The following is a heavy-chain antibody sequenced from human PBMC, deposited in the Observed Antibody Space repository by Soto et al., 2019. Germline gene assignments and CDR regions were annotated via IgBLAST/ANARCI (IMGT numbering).Heavy chain of an antibody. CDR1: GFKFSDYW. CDR3: ARDGLLFSGPYRPSRFDY. Sequence: ESGRGLVQPGRSLRLSCAASGFKFSDYWMSWVRQAPGKGLEWVGNIKHDTSEAHYADSVKGRFTITRDNIKNFLFLQMNGLRSDDTASYYCARDGLLFSGPYRPSRFDYWGLGTLVTVSS. CDR2: IKHDTSEA. V-gene: IGHV3-7*03. J-gene: IGHJ4*02. D-gene: IGHD3-16*02.